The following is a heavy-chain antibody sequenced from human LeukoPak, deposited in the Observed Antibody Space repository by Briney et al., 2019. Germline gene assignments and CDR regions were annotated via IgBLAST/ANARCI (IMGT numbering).Heavy chain of an antibody. CDR2: IYTSGST. Sequence: PSETLSLTCTVSGGSISSGSYYWSWIRQPAGKGLEWVGRIYTSGSTNYNPSLKSRVTISVDTSKNQFSLKLSSVTAADTAVYYCARGSFDYRKGGYDSGRYFDYWGQGTLVTVSS. CDR1: GGSISSGSYY. CDR3: ARGSFDYRKGGYDSGRYFDY. D-gene: IGHD5-12*01. J-gene: IGHJ4*02. V-gene: IGHV4-61*02.